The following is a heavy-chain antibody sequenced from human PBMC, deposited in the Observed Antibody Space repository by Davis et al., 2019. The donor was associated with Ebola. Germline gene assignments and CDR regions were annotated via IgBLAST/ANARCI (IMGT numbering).Heavy chain of an antibody. CDR3: ARASRIAVAYNWFDP. CDR2: IYYSGST. D-gene: IGHD6-19*01. CDR1: GGSISSSSYY. Sequence: PGGSLRLSCTVSGGSISSSSYYWGWIRQPPGKGLEWIGNIYYSGSTYYNPSLKSRVTISVDASKNQFSLKLNSVTAADTAVYYCARASRIAVAYNWFDPWGQGTLVTVSS. J-gene: IGHJ5*02. V-gene: IGHV4-39*01.